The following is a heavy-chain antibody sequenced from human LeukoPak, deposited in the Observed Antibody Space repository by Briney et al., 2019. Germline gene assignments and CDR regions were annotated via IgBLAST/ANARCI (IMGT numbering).Heavy chain of an antibody. V-gene: IGHV1-2*02. J-gene: IGHJ4*02. CDR1: GYTFTDYY. D-gene: IGHD3-16*01. CDR3: ARAYTSPNGPY. CDR2: INPNSGGT. Sequence: VASVKVSCKASGYTFTDYYLHWVRQAPGHGPEWMGWINPNSGGTNYAQKFQGRVTMTRDTSITTAYMELNRLRSDDTAVYYCARAYTSPNGPYWGQGILVTVSS.